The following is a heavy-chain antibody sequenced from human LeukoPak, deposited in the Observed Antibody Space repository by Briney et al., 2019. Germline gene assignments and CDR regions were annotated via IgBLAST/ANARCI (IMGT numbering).Heavy chain of an antibody. CDR1: SGSISTSNYY. V-gene: IGHV4-39*07. Sequence: SETLSLTCTVSSGSISTSNYYWGWIRQPPGKGLEWIGEINHSGSTNYNPSLKSRVTISVDTSKNQFSLKLSSVTAADTAVYYCARRLRWSNYFDYWGQGTLVTVSS. CDR3: ARRLRWSNYFDY. D-gene: IGHD4-23*01. J-gene: IGHJ4*02. CDR2: INHSGST.